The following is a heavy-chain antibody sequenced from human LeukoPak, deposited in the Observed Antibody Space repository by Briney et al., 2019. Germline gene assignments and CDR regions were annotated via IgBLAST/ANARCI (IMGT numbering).Heavy chain of an antibody. CDR3: ARGVRGYSYEY. J-gene: IGHJ4*02. CDR1: GASVSSGSYY. V-gene: IGHV4-61*03. CDR2: IYYSGST. Sequence: SETLSLTCNVSGASVSSGSYYWSWIRQPPGKELEWIGYIYYSGSTSYNPSLKSRVTISVDTSKNHFSLKLTSVTAADTAVYYCARGVRGYSYEYWGQGTLVTVSS. D-gene: IGHD5-18*01.